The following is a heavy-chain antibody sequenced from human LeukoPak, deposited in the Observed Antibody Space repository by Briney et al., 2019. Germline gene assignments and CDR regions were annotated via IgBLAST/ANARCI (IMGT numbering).Heavy chain of an antibody. CDR3: ARDAADSYGYAYYFDY. CDR2: IYYSGST. V-gene: IGHV4-59*01. J-gene: IGHJ4*02. Sequence: SETLSLTCTVSSGSISSYYWSWIRHPPGKGLEWIVYIYYSGSTNYNPSLKSRVTISVDTSKNQFSLKLSSVTAADTAVYYCARDAADSYGYAYYFDYWGQGTLVTVSS. D-gene: IGHD5-18*01. CDR1: SGSISSYY.